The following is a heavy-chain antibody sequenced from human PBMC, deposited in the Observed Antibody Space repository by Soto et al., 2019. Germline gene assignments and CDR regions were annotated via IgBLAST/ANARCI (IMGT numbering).Heavy chain of an antibody. V-gene: IGHV1-69*06. CDR3: ARGDTVVAATDNWFDP. J-gene: IGHJ5*02. D-gene: IGHD2-15*01. CDR2: IIPIFGTA. CDR1: GGTFSSYA. Sequence: SVKVSCKASGGTFSSYAISWVRQAPGQGLEWMGGIIPIFGTANYAQKFQGRVTITADKSTSTAYMELSSLRSEDTAVYYCARGDTVVAATDNWFDPWGQGTLVTVSS.